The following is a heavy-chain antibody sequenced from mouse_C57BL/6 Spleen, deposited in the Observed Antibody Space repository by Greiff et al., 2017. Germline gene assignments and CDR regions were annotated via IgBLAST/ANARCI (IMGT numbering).Heavy chain of an antibody. Sequence: VQLQQSGPELVKPGASVKISCKASGYTFTDYYMNWVKQRPGQSLEWIGDINPNNGGTSYNEKFKGKATLTVDKSSSTAYMELRSLTSEDSAVYYCARGGDGYAYAMDYWGQGTSVTVSA. CDR2: INPNNGGT. D-gene: IGHD2-2*01. V-gene: IGHV1-26*01. J-gene: IGHJ4*01. CDR3: ARGGDGYAYAMDY. CDR1: GYTFTDYY.